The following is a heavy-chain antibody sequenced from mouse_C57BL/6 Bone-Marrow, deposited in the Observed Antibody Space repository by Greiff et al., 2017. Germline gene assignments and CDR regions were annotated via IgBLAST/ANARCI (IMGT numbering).Heavy chain of an antibody. CDR3: ARSKNWDSWFAY. V-gene: IGHV1-54*01. J-gene: IGHJ3*01. D-gene: IGHD4-1*01. Sequence: VQLQQPGAELVRPGTSVKVSCKASGYAFTNYLIEWVKQRPGQGLEWVGVINPGSGGTNYNEKFKGKATLTADKSSSTAYMQLSSLKSEDSAVYFCARSKNWDSWFAYWGQGTLVTVSA. CDR2: INPGSGGT. CDR1: GYAFTNYL.